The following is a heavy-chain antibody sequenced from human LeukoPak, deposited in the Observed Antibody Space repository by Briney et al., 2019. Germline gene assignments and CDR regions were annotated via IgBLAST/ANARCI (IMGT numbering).Heavy chain of an antibody. J-gene: IGHJ3*02. CDR3: AKSLLTSATGTGRAFHI. Sequence: GGSLRLSCAASGFIFSDYYMNWIRQAPGKGLEWVSYISTNGTIIYYADSVKGRFTISRDNSKNTLYLQMNSLRAEDTAVYYCAKSLLTSATGTGRAFHIWGQGTIVTVSS. CDR1: GFIFSDYY. CDR2: ISTNGTII. V-gene: IGHV3-11*01. D-gene: IGHD1-1*01.